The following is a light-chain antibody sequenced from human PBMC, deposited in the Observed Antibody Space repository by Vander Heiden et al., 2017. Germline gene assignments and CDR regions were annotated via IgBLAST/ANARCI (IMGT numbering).Light chain of an antibody. Sequence: EIVLTQSPGTLSLSPGERATLSCRASQSIRNNYLAWYQQRPGQAPRLLIYGASSRATGIPDRFSGSGSGTDFTLTISRLEPEDFAVYYCQQFDASPLTFGAGTKVDI. J-gene: IGKJ3*01. CDR1: QSIRNNY. CDR3: QQFDASPLT. V-gene: IGKV3-20*01. CDR2: GAS.